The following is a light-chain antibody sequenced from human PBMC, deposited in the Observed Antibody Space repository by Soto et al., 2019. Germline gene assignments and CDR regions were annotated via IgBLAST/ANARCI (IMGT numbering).Light chain of an antibody. CDR1: SSNIGTNT. J-gene: IGLJ3*02. CDR2: NNH. CDR3: AAWDDRLCL. V-gene: IGLV1-44*01. Sequence: QSVLTQPPSASGTPGQRVTISCSGTSSNIGTNTVNWYQQLPGTAPKVLIYNNHERPSGVPDRFSGSKSGTSASLAISGLQSDDEADYYFAAWDDRLCLFGGGTKLTVL.